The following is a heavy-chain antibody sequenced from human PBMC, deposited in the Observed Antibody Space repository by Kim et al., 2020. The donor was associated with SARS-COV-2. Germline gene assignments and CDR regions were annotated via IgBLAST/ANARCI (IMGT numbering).Heavy chain of an antibody. CDR3: AKVVWFDP. CDR1: GGTFSSYA. J-gene: IGHJ5*02. Sequence: SLKVSCKASGGTFSSYAISGVRQAPGQGLEGMGRIIPILGIANYAQKFQGRVMITADKSTSTAYMELSSLRSEDTAVYYCAKVVWFDPWSQGTRVIV. V-gene: IGHV1-69*04. CDR2: IIPILGIA.